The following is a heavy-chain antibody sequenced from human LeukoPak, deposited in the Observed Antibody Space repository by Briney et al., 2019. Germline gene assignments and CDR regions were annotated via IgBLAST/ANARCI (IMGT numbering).Heavy chain of an antibody. CDR1: GGSISSYY. CDR3: ARFSSGSSWEFWFDP. V-gene: IGHV4-59*01. Sequence: SETLSLTCTVSGGSISSYYWSWIRQPPGKGLEWVGYIYYSGSTNNNPSLKSRVTISVDTSKNQFSLKLSSVTAADTAVYYCARFSSGSSWEFWFDPWGQGTLVTVSS. CDR2: IYYSGST. J-gene: IGHJ5*02. D-gene: IGHD6-13*01.